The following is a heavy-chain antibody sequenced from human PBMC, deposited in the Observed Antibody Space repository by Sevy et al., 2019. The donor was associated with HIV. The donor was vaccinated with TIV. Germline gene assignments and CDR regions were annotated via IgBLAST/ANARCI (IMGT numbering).Heavy chain of an antibody. J-gene: IGHJ4*02. D-gene: IGHD6-19*01. V-gene: IGHV3-66*01. CDR1: GFTVSTYY. CDR2: IYSGGTT. Sequence: GGSLRLSCAASGFTVSTYYMSWVRQAPGKGLEGVSVIYSGGTTFYADSVKVRFTISRDNSKNTLYLQMNSLRVEDTAVYYCARMGSSGWYAGYWGQGTLVTVSS. CDR3: ARMGSSGWYAGY.